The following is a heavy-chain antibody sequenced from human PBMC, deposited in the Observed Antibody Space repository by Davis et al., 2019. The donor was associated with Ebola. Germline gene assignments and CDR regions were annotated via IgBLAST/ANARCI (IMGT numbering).Heavy chain of an antibody. D-gene: IGHD6-19*01. J-gene: IGHJ4*02. Sequence: ASVKVSCKASGYTFTTFGLSWVRQAPGQGLEWMGIINPSGGSTSYAQKFQGRLTLTTDTSTSTVYMELRSLTSDDTAEYYCARGRNGGWDFDYWGQGTRVTVSS. V-gene: IGHV1-46*01. CDR3: ARGRNGGWDFDY. CDR2: INPSGGST. CDR1: GYTFTTFG.